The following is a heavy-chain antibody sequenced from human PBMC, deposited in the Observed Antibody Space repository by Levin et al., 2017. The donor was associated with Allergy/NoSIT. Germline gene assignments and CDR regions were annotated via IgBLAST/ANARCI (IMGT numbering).Heavy chain of an antibody. J-gene: IGHJ6*02. Sequence: ASVKVSCKISGYTLSEVAMHWVRKATGKGLEWMGGIDPEDAEIIYAQKFQGRVTMTEDTSTDTAYMELSSLTSEDTAVYYCAKLLTGFYYGMNVWGPGTTVTVSS. CDR2: IDPEDAEI. D-gene: IGHD3-9*01. V-gene: IGHV1-24*01. CDR1: GYTLSEVA. CDR3: AKLLTGFYYGMNV.